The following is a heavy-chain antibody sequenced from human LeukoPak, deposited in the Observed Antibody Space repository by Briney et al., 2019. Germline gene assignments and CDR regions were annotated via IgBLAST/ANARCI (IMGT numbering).Heavy chain of an antibody. V-gene: IGHV3-21*01. CDR1: GFTFSSYS. CDR3: ATSIVVVPAAAFDI. Sequence: GGSLRLSCAASGFTFSSYSMNWVRQAPGKGLEWVSSISSSSSYIYYADSVKGRFTISRDNAKNSLYLQMNSLRAEDTAVYYCATSIVVVPAAAFDIWGQGTMVIVSS. D-gene: IGHD2-2*01. CDR2: ISSSSSYI. J-gene: IGHJ3*02.